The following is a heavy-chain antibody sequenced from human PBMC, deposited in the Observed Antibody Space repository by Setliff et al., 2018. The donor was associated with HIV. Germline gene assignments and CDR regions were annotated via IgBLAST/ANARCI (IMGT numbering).Heavy chain of an antibody. CDR2: SYSSGNT. Sequence: SETLSLTCTVSGGSIRSDSYYWTWIRQPAGEGLEWIGRSYSSGNTNYNPSLESRVTISVDTSKNQFSLKLSSVTAADTAVYYCAREEKLSAVAGTMYYYYAMDVWGQGTTVTVSS. D-gene: IGHD6-19*01. CDR1: GGSIRSDSYY. V-gene: IGHV4-61*02. CDR3: AREEKLSAVAGTMYYYYAMDV. J-gene: IGHJ6*02.